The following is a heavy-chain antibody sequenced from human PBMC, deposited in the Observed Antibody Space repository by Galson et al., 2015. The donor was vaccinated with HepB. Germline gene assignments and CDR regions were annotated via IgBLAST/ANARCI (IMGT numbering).Heavy chain of an antibody. Sequence: QSGAEVKKPGESLKISCKGSGYSFTFYWIGWVRQMPGKGLERMGIINPEDSDTRYSPSFQGQVTLSADKSLNTAYLQWSSLKVSDTAIYYCARLRFNWFDPWGQGTLVTASS. CDR2: INPEDSDT. D-gene: IGHD3-16*01. CDR1: GYSFTFYW. V-gene: IGHV5-51*01. CDR3: ARLRFNWFDP. J-gene: IGHJ5*02.